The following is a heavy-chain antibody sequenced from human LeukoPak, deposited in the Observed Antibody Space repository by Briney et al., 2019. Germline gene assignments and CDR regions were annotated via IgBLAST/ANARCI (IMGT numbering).Heavy chain of an antibody. CDR1: GFTVSSNY. CDR2: IYSGGST. V-gene: IGHV3-66*01. CDR3: AYWYYDSSGYPANAFDI. Sequence: GGSLRLSCAASGFTVSSNYMSWIRQAPGKGLEWVSVIYSGGSTYYADSVKGRFTISRDNSKNTLYLQMNSLRAEDTAVYYCAYWYYDSSGYPANAFDIWGQGTMVTVSS. D-gene: IGHD3-22*01. J-gene: IGHJ3*02.